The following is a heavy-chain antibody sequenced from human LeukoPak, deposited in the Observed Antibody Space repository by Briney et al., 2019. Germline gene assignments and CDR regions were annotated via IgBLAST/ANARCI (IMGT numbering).Heavy chain of an antibody. Sequence: SETLSLTCAVYGGSFSGYYWSWIRQPPGKGLEWIGEINHSGSTNYNPSLKSRVTISVDTSKNQFSLKLSSVTAADTAVYYCARDCDGSGWYGAPNAFDIWGQGTMVTVSS. CDR2: INHSGST. CDR1: GGSFSGYY. CDR3: ARDCDGSGWYGAPNAFDI. J-gene: IGHJ3*02. V-gene: IGHV4-34*01. D-gene: IGHD6-19*01.